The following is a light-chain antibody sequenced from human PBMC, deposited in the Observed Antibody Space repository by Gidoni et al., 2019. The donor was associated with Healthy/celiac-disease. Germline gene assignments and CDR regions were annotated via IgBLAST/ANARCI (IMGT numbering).Light chain of an antibody. CDR2: AAS. CDR1: QSISSY. V-gene: IGKV1-39*01. J-gene: IGKJ4*01. Sequence: DTQMTQSPSSLSASVGDRVTITCRASQSISSYLNWYQQKPGKAPKLLIYAASSLQSGVPSRFSGSGSGTDVTLTISSLQPEDFATYYCQQSYSTPPLTFGGGTKVEIK. CDR3: QQSYSTPPLT.